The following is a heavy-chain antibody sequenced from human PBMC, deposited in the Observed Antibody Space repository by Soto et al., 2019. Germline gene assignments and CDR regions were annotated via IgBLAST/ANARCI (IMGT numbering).Heavy chain of an antibody. CDR2: ISSSGSTI. CDR3: ARESSGWQYFDY. Sequence: PGGSLRLSCAASGFTFSSYEMNWVRQAPGKGLEWVSYISSSGSTIYYADSVKGRFTISRDNAKNSLYLQMNSLRAEDTAVYYCARESSGWQYFDYWGQGTPVTVSS. V-gene: IGHV3-48*03. CDR1: GFTFSSYE. D-gene: IGHD6-19*01. J-gene: IGHJ4*02.